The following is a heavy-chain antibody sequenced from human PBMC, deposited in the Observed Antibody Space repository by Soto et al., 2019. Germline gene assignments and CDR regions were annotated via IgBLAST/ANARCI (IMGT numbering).Heavy chain of an antibody. D-gene: IGHD3-16*01. CDR1: GGSISGGDYY. CDR2: ISYSGST. J-gene: IGHJ4*02. CDR3: ARGRNSGTYDGAIFGS. Sequence: SETLSLTCTGSGGSISGGDYYWSWLRQPPGRGLEWIGFISYSGSTFYNPPLKSRVTISMDTSNNRFSLKVKSVVAADTAVYYCARGRNSGTYDGAIFGSWGRGALVTVSS. V-gene: IGHV4-30-4*01.